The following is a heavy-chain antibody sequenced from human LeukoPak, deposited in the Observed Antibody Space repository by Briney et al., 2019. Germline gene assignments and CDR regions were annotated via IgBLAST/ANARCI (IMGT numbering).Heavy chain of an antibody. V-gene: IGHV3-74*01. D-gene: IGHD2-2*01. Sequence: PPGGSLRLSCAASGFTFSSYWMHWVRLAPGKGLVWVSRINSDGSTINYADSVKGRFTISRDNAKNTLYLQMDSLRAEDTAVYYCTRETVVVATASLGYWGLGTLVTVSS. CDR2: INSDGSTI. CDR1: GFTFSSYW. J-gene: IGHJ4*02. CDR3: TRETVVVATASLGY.